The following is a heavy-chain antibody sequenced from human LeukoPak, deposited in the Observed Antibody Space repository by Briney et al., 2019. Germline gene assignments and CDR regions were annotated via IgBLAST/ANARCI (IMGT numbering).Heavy chain of an antibody. CDR3: ARRGTGASTEDFDY. D-gene: IGHD2-8*02. Sequence: SVKVSCKASGYTFTGYYMHWVRQAPGQGLEWMGWINPYSGGTTYAQKFQGRVTMTRDTSISTAYMELSRLRSDDTAVFYCARRGTGASTEDFDYWGQGTLVSASS. V-gene: IGHV1-2*02. J-gene: IGHJ4*02. CDR2: INPYSGGT. CDR1: GYTFTGYY.